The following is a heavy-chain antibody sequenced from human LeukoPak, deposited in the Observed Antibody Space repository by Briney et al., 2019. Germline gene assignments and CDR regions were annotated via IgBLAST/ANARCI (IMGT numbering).Heavy chain of an antibody. Sequence: PSQTLSLTCTVSGGSISSGIYYWSWIRQPAGKGLEWIGRIYTSVSTNYNPSLKSRVIISVDTSKNQFSLKLSSVPAADTAVYYCARGLYWNYDCWGQGTLVTVSS. CDR3: ARGLYWNYDC. J-gene: IGHJ4*02. CDR2: IYTSVST. V-gene: IGHV4-61*02. CDR1: GGSISSGIYY. D-gene: IGHD1-7*01.